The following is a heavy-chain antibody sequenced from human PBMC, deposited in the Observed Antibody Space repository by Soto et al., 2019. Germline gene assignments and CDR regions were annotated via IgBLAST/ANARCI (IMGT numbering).Heavy chain of an antibody. Sequence: SVKVSCKASGGTFSSYAISWVRQAPGQGLEWMGGIIPIFGTANYAQKFQGRVTITADESTSTAYMELSSLRSEDTAVYYCAGYYGSGSYPDYYYYGMDVWGQGTTVTVSS. D-gene: IGHD3-10*01. CDR1: GGTFSSYA. V-gene: IGHV1-69*13. CDR2: IIPIFGTA. J-gene: IGHJ6*02. CDR3: AGYYGSGSYPDYYYYGMDV.